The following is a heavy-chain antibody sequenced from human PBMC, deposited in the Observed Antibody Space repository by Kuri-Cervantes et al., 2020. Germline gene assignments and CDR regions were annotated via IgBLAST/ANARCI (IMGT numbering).Heavy chain of an antibody. CDR2: INHSGST. J-gene: IGHJ4*02. CDR3: ARGGAVTTDY. V-gene: IGHV4-34*01. CDR1: GGSFSGYY. D-gene: IGHD4-11*01. Sequence: GSLRLSCAVYGGSFSGYYWSWIRQPPGKGLEWIGEINHSGSTNYNPSLESRVTISVDTSKNQFSLKPSSVTAADTAVYYCARGGAVTTDYWGQGTLVTVSS.